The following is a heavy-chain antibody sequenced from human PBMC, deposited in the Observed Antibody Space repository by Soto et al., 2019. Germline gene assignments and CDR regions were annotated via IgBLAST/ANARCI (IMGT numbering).Heavy chain of an antibody. CDR3: ARVGLEYDFWSGYYHYYYYMDV. D-gene: IGHD3-3*01. CDR1: GFTFSSYW. J-gene: IGHJ6*03. Sequence: GGSLRLSCAASGFTFSSYWMHWVRQAPGKGLVWVSRINSDGSSTSYADSVKGRFTISRDNAKNTLYLQMNSLRAEDTAVYYCARVGLEYDFWSGYYHYYYYMDVWGKGTTVTVSS. V-gene: IGHV3-74*01. CDR2: INSDGSST.